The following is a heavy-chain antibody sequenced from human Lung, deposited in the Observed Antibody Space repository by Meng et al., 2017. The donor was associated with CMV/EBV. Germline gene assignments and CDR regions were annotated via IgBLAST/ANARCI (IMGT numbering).Heavy chain of an antibody. V-gene: IGHV3-21*01. Sequence: GGSXRLXXAASGFSFNTYTLNWVRQAPGKGLEWVSSINSNSNNILYADSVKGRFTISRDNAKSSLSLQMNSLRAEDTAVYYCARDRRYDTSGYPDYWGQGTLVXVSS. CDR1: GFSFNTYT. D-gene: IGHD3-22*01. CDR2: INSNSNNI. J-gene: IGHJ4*02. CDR3: ARDRRYDTSGYPDY.